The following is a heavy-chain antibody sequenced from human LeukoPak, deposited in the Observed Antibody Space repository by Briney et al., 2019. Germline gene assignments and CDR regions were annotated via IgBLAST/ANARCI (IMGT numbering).Heavy chain of an antibody. Sequence: SETLSLTCTVSGGSINNYYWGWIRQPPGKGLEWIGSIYYSGSTYYNPSLKSRVTISVDTSKIQFSLKLSSVTAADTAVYYCASTGIAAAAPGAFDIWGQGTMVTVSS. CDR1: GGSINNYY. J-gene: IGHJ3*02. CDR3: ASTGIAAAAPGAFDI. CDR2: IYYSGST. V-gene: IGHV4-39*07. D-gene: IGHD6-13*01.